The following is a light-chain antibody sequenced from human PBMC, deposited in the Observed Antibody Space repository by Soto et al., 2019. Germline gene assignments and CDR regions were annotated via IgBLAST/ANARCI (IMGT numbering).Light chain of an antibody. CDR3: QQYNSYST. J-gene: IGKJ1*01. CDR1: QSISSW. Sequence: DIQMTQSPSALSASVGDRVTITCRASQSISSWLAWYQQKPGKAPKLLIYDASSLKSGVPSRFSGSGSGTEFTLTISSLQADDFATYYCQQYNSYSTFGQGTKVEIK. CDR2: DAS. V-gene: IGKV1-5*01.